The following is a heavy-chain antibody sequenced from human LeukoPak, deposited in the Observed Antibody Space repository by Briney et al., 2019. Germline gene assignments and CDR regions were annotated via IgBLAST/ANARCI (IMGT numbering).Heavy chain of an antibody. CDR3: AGDLWSSSSFDY. D-gene: IGHD6-6*01. CDR1: GFTFSSYG. CDR2: IRYDGSNK. Sequence: GGSLRLSCAASGFTFSSYGMHWVRQAPGKGLEWVAFIRYDGSNKYYADSVKGRLTISRDNSKNTLYLQMNSLRAEDTAVYYCAGDLWSSSSFDYWGQGTLVTVSS. V-gene: IGHV3-30*02. J-gene: IGHJ4*02.